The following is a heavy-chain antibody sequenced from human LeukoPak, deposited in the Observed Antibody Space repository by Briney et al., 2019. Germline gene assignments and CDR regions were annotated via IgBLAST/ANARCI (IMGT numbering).Heavy chain of an antibody. CDR2: INTGTGNT. CDR3: ARGGGNYYDY. Sequence: ASVKVSRKASGYTFTTYTMHWVRQAPGQRLEWMGWINTGTGNTKYSQEFQGRVTITRDTPASTAYMELSSLRSEDMAVYYCARGGGNYYDYWGQGTLVTVSS. D-gene: IGHD1-26*01. V-gene: IGHV1-3*03. J-gene: IGHJ4*02. CDR1: GYTFTTYT.